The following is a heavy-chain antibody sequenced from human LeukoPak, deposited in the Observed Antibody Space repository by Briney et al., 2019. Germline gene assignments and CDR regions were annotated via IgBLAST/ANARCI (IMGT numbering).Heavy chain of an antibody. Sequence: SETLSLTCTVSGGSISSYYWSWIRQPPGKGLEWIGYIYYSGSTNYNPSLKSRVTISVDTSKNQFSLKLSSVTAADTAVYYCARDSCGSCYYYYYMDVWGKGTTVTVSS. V-gene: IGHV4-59*01. J-gene: IGHJ6*03. D-gene: IGHD2-15*01. CDR1: GGSISSYY. CDR2: IYYSGST. CDR3: ARDSCGSCYYYYYMDV.